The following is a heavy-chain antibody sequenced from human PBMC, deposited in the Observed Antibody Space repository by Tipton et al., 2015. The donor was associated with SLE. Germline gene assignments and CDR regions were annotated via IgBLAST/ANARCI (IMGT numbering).Heavy chain of an antibody. CDR3: ARLRDSSSPAFDI. CDR2: LYYSGST. Sequence: TLSLTCTVSGGSISSYYWSWIRQPPGKGLEWIGYLYYSGSTNYNPSLKSRVTISVDTSKNQFSLKLSSVTAADTAVYYCARLRDSSSPAFDIWGQGTMVTVSS. CDR1: GGSISSYY. V-gene: IGHV4-59*08. J-gene: IGHJ3*02. D-gene: IGHD6-13*01.